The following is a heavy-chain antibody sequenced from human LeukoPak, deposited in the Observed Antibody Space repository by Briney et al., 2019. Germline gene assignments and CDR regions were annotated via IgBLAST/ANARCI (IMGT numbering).Heavy chain of an antibody. D-gene: IGHD5-24*01. CDR3: AKSDCGSDGCKLLNY. V-gene: IGHV3-11*01. Sequence: GGSLRLSCAISGFTLSDYYMSWVRQAPGKGLESVSYISGTSAIKKYADSVKGRFTISRDNTKKSLFLEMNSLRVEDTAIYYCAKSDCGSDGCKLLNYWGQGTLVTVSS. J-gene: IGHJ4*02. CDR2: ISGTSAIK. CDR1: GFTLSDYY.